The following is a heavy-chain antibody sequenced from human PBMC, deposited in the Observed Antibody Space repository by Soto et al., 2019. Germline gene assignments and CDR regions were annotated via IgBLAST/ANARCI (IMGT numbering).Heavy chain of an antibody. CDR3: PKVCVACSRTTCYEALVD. V-gene: IGHV3-23*01. D-gene: IGHD2-2*01. Sequence: EVQLLESGGGLVEPGGSLRLACAASGFTFSSQAMTWVRQAPGRGLECVLDISASGGGTNDAVSATGRFSVSTDNSKNTVFLQRHSLRPDETAIYSCPKVCVACSRTTCYEALVDWGQGTQLTVSS. CDR2: ISASGGGT. CDR1: GFTFSSQA. J-gene: IGHJ4*02.